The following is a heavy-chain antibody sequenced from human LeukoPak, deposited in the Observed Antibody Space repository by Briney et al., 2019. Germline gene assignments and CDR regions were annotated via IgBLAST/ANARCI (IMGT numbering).Heavy chain of an antibody. Sequence: SAKVSCKASGGTFSSYAISWVRQAPGQGLEWMGRIIPIFGTANYAQKFQGRVTITTDESTSTAYMELSSLRSEDTAVYYCARARGYYDSSEYYFDYWGQGTLVTVSS. CDR3: ARARGYYDSSEYYFDY. V-gene: IGHV1-69*05. J-gene: IGHJ4*02. D-gene: IGHD3-22*01. CDR1: GGTFSSYA. CDR2: IIPIFGTA.